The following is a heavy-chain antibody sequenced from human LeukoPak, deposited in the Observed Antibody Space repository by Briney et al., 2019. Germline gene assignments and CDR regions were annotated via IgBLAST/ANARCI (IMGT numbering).Heavy chain of an antibody. CDR3: ARVFGGPVSRRFDP. J-gene: IGHJ5*02. V-gene: IGHV4-38-2*02. CDR1: GYSISSGYY. CDR2: IYHSGRT. D-gene: IGHD4-23*01. Sequence: SETLSLTCTVSGYSISSGYYWGWIRQPPGKGLEWIGSIYHSGRTFYNPSLKSRVTISVDTSKNQLSLKLTSVTAADTAVYYCARVFGGPVSRRFDPWGQGTLVTVSS.